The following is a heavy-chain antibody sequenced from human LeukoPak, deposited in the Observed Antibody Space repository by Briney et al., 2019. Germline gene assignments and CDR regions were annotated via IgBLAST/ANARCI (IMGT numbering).Heavy chain of an antibody. CDR1: GFTFSSYG. CDR3: ARGWGYDHFDY. J-gene: IGHJ4*02. V-gene: IGHV3-33*01. Sequence: GGSLSLSCAASGFTFSSYGMHWVRQAPGKGLEWVAVIWYDGSNKFYADSVKGRFTISRDNSKNTLYLQMSSLRAEDTAVYYCARGWGYDHFDYWGQGTLVSVSS. D-gene: IGHD2-2*01. CDR2: IWYDGSNK.